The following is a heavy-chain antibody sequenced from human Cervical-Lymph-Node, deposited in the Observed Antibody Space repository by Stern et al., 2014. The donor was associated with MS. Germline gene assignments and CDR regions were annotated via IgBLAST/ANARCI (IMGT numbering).Heavy chain of an antibody. V-gene: IGHV1-2*07. CDR3: ARDQRGITIFGVVTDYYYLGMDV. J-gene: IGHJ6*02. CDR2: SNPNNGGT. D-gene: IGHD3-3*01. CDR1: GYIFTGYY. Sequence: VQLVESGAEVKKPGASVKVSCKTSGYIFTGYYIQWVRQAPGQGLEWMEWSNPNNGGTKYAHKLQGRVTLSRATSISTAYVELSSLTSDDTAVYYCARDQRGITIFGVVTDYYYLGMDVWGQGTTVTVSS.